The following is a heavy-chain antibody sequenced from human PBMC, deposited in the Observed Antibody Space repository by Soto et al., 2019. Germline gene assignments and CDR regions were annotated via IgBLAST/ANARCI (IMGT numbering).Heavy chain of an antibody. CDR1: GYTFTNFG. V-gene: IGHV1-18*04. Sequence: QVQLVQSGAEVKKPGASVKVSCKASGYTFTNFGINWVRQAPGQGLEWMGWISTYNGNTNYAPKLQGRVTMTTDTSTTTAYMELRCLRSDDSAVYYCARVPTPTHGDSDKNNLFDPWGQGTLVTVSS. J-gene: IGHJ5*02. D-gene: IGHD4-17*01. CDR3: ARVPTPTHGDSDKNNLFDP. CDR2: ISTYNGNT.